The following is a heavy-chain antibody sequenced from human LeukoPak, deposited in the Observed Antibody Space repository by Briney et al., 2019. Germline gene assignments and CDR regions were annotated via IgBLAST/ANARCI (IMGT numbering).Heavy chain of an antibody. CDR1: GFTVSSNY. V-gene: IGHV3-66*01. J-gene: IGHJ3*02. CDR3: ARRTGGDYTLLDAFDI. Sequence: PGGSLRLSCAASGFTVSSNYMSWVRQAPGKGLEWVSVIYSGGSTYYADSVKGRFTISRDNFKNTLYLQMNSLRAEDTAVYYCARRTGGDYTLLDAFDIWGQGTMVTVSS. D-gene: IGHD3-3*01. CDR2: IYSGGST.